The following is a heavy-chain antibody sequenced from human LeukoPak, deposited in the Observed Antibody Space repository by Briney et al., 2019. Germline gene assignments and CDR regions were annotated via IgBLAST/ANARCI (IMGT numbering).Heavy chain of an antibody. D-gene: IGHD3-22*01. Sequence: SETLSLTCTVSGGSISSYYWSWIRQPAGKGLEWIGYIYYSGSTNYNPSLKSRVTISVDTSKNQFSLKLSSVTAADTAVYYCARDLAIYDSTDAFDIWGQGTMVTVSS. CDR2: IYYSGST. CDR3: ARDLAIYDSTDAFDI. V-gene: IGHV4-59*01. J-gene: IGHJ3*02. CDR1: GGSISSYY.